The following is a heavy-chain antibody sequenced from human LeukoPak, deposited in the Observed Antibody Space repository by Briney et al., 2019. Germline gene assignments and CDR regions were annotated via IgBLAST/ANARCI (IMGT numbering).Heavy chain of an antibody. J-gene: IGHJ1*01. V-gene: IGHV3-48*04. CDR1: GFTFSSYS. Sequence: GGSLRLSCAASGFTFSSYSMHWVRQAPGKGLEWVSYISTSSNTVYYADSVKGRFTISRDNAKNSLYLQMNSLRAEDTAVYYCARDQEDGVAAPQSGLEYFQHWGQGTLVTVSS. D-gene: IGHD6-13*01. CDR2: ISTSSNTV. CDR3: ARDQEDGVAAPQSGLEYFQH.